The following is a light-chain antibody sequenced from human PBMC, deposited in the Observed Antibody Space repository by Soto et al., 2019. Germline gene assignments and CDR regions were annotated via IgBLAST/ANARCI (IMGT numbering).Light chain of an antibody. CDR3: QQYNNWPGKWT. V-gene: IGKV4-1*01. J-gene: IGKJ1*01. CDR1: QSVLYSSNNKNY. CDR2: DTS. Sequence: DIVMTQSPDSLAVSLGERATINCTSSQSVLYSSNNKNYLAWYQQKPGQAPRLLIYDTSSRATGIPDRFSGSGSATEFTLTISSLQSEDFAVYYCQQYNNWPGKWTVGQGTKVDIK.